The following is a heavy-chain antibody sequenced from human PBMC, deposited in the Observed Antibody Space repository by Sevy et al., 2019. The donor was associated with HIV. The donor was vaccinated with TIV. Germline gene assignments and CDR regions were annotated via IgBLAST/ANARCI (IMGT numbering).Heavy chain of an antibody. V-gene: IGHV4-34*01. CDR3: ARGCSYNWFDP. D-gene: IGHD2-15*01. Sequence: SETLSLTCAVYGGSFSAYFWSWIRQPPGKGLEWIGEINHSGSTNYNPSLKSRVTISVGSSQNQVSLKLRSVTAADTAVYYCARGCSYNWFDPWGQGTLVTVSS. CDR2: INHSGST. J-gene: IGHJ5*02. CDR1: GGSFSAYF.